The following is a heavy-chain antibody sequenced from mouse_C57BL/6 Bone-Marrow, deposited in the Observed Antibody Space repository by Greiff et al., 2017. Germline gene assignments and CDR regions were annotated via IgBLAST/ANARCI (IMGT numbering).Heavy chain of an antibody. V-gene: IGHV14-4*01. CDR1: GFNIKDDY. CDR3: TTGYDWFAY. Sequence: EVQLQQSGAELVRPGASVKLSCTASGFNIKDDYMHWVKQRPEQGLEWIGWIDPENGDTEYASKFQGKATITADTSSNTAYLQLSSLTSADTAVYYCTTGYDWFAYWGQGTLVTVSA. J-gene: IGHJ3*01. D-gene: IGHD2-3*01. CDR2: IDPENGDT.